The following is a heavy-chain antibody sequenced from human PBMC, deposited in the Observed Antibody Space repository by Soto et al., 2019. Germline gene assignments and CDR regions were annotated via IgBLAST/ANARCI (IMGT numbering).Heavy chain of an antibody. D-gene: IGHD2-2*01. Sequence: QVQLQESGPGLVKPSQTLSLACSVSGDSINSGAYFWTWIRQHPEKGLEWIGYIYYSGRTYYTPSLKSRLTLTIDESKNQFSMKLTSGTTADTAVYDCPRELACDTSSPSGRLDPWGQGTLVTVSS. CDR1: GDSINSGAYF. V-gene: IGHV4-31*03. J-gene: IGHJ5*02. CDR2: IYYSGRT. CDR3: PRELACDTSSPSGRLDP.